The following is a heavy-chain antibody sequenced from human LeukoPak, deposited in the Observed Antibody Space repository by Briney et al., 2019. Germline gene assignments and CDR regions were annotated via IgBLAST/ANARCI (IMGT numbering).Heavy chain of an antibody. J-gene: IGHJ4*02. CDR1: GGSVSSYY. CDR2: IYTSGST. CDR3: ARSKTAMVLYY. V-gene: IGHV4-4*07. Sequence: PSETLSLTCTVSGGSVSSYYWSWIRQPAGKGLEWIGRIYTSGSTNYNPSLKSRATMSVDTSKNQFSLKLSSVTAADTAVYYCARSKTAMVLYYWGQGTLVTVSS. D-gene: IGHD5-18*01.